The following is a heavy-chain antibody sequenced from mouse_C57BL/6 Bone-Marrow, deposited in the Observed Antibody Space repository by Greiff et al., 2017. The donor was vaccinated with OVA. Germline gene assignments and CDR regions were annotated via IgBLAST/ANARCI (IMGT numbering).Heavy chain of an antibody. CDR3: ASFYDGSSPDV. CDR1: GYTFTSYW. Sequence: QVQLQQPGAELVKPGASVKLSCKASGYTFTSYWMHWVKQRPGQGLEWIGMIHPTSGSTNYNEKFKSKATLTVDKSSSTAYMQLSSLTSEDSAVYYCASFYDGSSPDVWGKGTTVTVSS. CDR2: IHPTSGST. V-gene: IGHV1-64*01. D-gene: IGHD1-1*01. J-gene: IGHJ1*03.